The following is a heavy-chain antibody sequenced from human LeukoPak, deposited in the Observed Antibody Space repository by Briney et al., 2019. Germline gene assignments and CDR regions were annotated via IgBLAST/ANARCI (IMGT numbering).Heavy chain of an antibody. V-gene: IGHV5-51*01. CDR2: IYPGDSDT. CDR3: ARRTAMVQDAFDI. D-gene: IGHD5-18*01. Sequence: GESLQISCKGSGYSFTSYWIGWVRQMPGKGLEWMGIIYPGDSDTRYSPSFQGQVTISADKSISTAYLQWSSLKASDTAMYYCARRTAMVQDAFDIWGQGTMVTVSS. J-gene: IGHJ3*02. CDR1: GYSFTSYW.